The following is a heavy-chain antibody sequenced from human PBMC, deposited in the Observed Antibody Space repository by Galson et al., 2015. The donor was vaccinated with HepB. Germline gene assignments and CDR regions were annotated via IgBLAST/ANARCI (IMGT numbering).Heavy chain of an antibody. J-gene: IGHJ5*02. V-gene: IGHV1-69*10. Sequence: SVKVSCKATGGTFSSYAISWVRQAPGQGLEWMGGIIPIFGIANYAQKFQGRVTITADKSTSTAYMELSSLRSEDTAVYYCARSSGYDWTSNWFDPWGQGTLVTVSS. CDR1: GGTFSSYA. CDR2: IIPIFGIA. D-gene: IGHD5-12*01. CDR3: ARSSGYDWTSNWFDP.